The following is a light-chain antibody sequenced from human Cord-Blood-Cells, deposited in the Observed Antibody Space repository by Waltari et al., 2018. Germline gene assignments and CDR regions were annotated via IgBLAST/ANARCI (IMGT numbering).Light chain of an antibody. J-gene: IGLJ2*01. CDR1: SLRSYY. CDR2: GKN. Sequence: SSELPQDPAVSVALGQTVRITCQGASLRSYYASWYQQKPGQAPVLVIYGKNNRPSGIPDRFSGSSSGNTASLTITGAQAEDEADYYCNSRDSSGVVFGGGTKLTVL. CDR3: NSRDSSGVV. V-gene: IGLV3-19*01.